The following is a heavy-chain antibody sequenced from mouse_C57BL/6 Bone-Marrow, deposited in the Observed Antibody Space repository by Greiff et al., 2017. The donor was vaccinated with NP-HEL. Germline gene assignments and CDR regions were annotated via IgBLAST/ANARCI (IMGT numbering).Heavy chain of an antibody. V-gene: IGHV1-54*01. CDR2: INTGSGGT. J-gene: IGHJ4*01. CDR1: GYAFTNYL. Sequence: VQLQQSGAELVRPGTSVKVSCKASGYAFTNYLIEWVKQRPGQGLEWIGVINTGSGGTNYNEQFKGKATLTADKSSSTAYMQLSSLTSEDSAVYFCAREGFAYAMDYWGQGTSVTVSS. CDR3: AREGFAYAMDY.